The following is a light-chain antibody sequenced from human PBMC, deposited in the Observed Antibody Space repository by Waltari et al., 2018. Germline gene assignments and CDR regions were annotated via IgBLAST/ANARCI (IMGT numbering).Light chain of an antibody. CDR3: QSYDSSLSGYV. V-gene: IGLV1-40*01. CDR2: GNS. J-gene: IGLJ1*01. Sequence: QSVLTQPHSVPEAPGQRVTISCTGSSPNIGAGYDVHWYQQLPGTAPKLLIYGNSNRPSGVPDRFSGSKSGTSASLAITGLQAEDEADYYCQSYDSSLSGYVFGTGTKVTVL. CDR1: SPNIGAGYD.